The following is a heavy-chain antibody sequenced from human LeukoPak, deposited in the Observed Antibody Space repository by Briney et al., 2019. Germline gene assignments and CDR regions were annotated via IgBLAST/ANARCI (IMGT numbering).Heavy chain of an antibody. Sequence: SETLSLTCTVSGGSISSSSYYWGWIRQPPGKGLEWIGSIYYGGSTYYNPSLKSRVTMSLHTSENQFSLRLSSVTAADTAVYYCAGNQHPYYFDSWGQGTLVTVSS. CDR3: AGNQHPYYFDS. J-gene: IGHJ4*02. V-gene: IGHV4-39*07. D-gene: IGHD2/OR15-2a*01. CDR1: GGSISSSSYY. CDR2: IYYGGST.